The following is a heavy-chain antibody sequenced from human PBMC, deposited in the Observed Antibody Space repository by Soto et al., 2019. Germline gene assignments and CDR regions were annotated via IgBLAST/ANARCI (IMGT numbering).Heavy chain of an antibody. Sequence: GRQAPGKGLGWVANINQDVSQKLYVDSVRGRFTISRDNAKNSVYLQMNNLRADDTAVYYCAKIGYNDWDFDYWGQGTLVTVSS. J-gene: IGHJ4*02. D-gene: IGHD3-22*01. CDR2: INQDVSQK. CDR3: AKIGYNDWDFDY. V-gene: IGHV3-7*01.